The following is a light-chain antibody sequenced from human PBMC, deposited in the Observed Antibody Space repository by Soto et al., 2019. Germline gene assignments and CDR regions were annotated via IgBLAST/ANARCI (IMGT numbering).Light chain of an antibody. CDR1: QNVNIF. CDR3: QQYSSYYRP. J-gene: IGKJ1*01. CDR2: DAS. V-gene: IGKV1-5*01. Sequence: DIQATKYPSMLSAAVRDRVMISCLASQNVNIFLAWYQQKPGKAPKLLISDASTMESGVPSRFSGSGSGTEFTLTITGLQSDDSATYYCQQYSSYYRPFGQGTKVDIK.